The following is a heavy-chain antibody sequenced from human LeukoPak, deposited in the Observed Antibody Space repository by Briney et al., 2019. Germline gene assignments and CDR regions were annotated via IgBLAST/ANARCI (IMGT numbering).Heavy chain of an antibody. D-gene: IGHD3-22*01. CDR2: IYTSGST. Sequence: SETLSLTXTVSGGSISSYYWSWIRQTAGKGLEWIGRIYTSGSTNYNPSLKSRVTMSVDTSKNQFSLKLSSVTAADTAVYYCARVGYYDSSGYSFDYWGQGTLVTVSS. CDR1: GGSISSYY. V-gene: IGHV4-4*07. J-gene: IGHJ4*02. CDR3: ARVGYYDSSGYSFDY.